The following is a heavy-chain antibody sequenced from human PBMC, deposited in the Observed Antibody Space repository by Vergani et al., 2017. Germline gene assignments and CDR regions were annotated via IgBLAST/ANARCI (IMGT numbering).Heavy chain of an antibody. D-gene: IGHD1-26*01. CDR2: IYSGGST. CDR3: ARGSSAYYFDY. CDR1: GFTVSTNY. J-gene: IGHJ4*02. Sequence: EVQLVESGGGFIQPGGSLRLSCAASGFTVSTNYMSWVRQAPGKGLEWVSVIYSGGSTYYADSVKGRFTISRHNSKNTLYLQMNSLRAEDTAVYYCARGSSAYYFDYWGQGTLVTVSS. V-gene: IGHV3-53*04.